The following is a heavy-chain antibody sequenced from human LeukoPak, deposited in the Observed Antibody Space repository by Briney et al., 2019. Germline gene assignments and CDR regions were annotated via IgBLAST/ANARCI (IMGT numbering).Heavy chain of an antibody. Sequence: GGSLRLSCAASQFTFSGYAMHWVRQAPGRGLEWVAVISHDGSHKYHADSVKGRFTISRDNSNNTLYLQMNSLRAEDTAVYYCARGYGGGSYQAVDHWGQGTLVTVSS. CDR1: QFTFSGYA. CDR3: ARGYGGGSYQAVDH. V-gene: IGHV3-30*04. D-gene: IGHD1-26*01. J-gene: IGHJ4*02. CDR2: ISHDGSHK.